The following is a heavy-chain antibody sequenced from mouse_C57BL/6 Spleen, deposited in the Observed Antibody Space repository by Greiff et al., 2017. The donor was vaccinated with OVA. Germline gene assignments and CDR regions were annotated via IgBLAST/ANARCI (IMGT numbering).Heavy chain of an antibody. V-gene: IGHV3-6*01. Sequence: EVKLVESGPGLVKPSQSLSLTCSVTGYSITSGYYWNWIRQFPGNKLEWMGYISYDGSNNYNPSLKNRISITRDTSKNQFFLKLNSVTTEDTATYYCARGDYSNGAWFAYWGQGTLVTVSA. CDR3: ARGDYSNGAWFAY. CDR2: ISYDGSN. D-gene: IGHD2-5*01. CDR1: GYSITSGYY. J-gene: IGHJ3*01.